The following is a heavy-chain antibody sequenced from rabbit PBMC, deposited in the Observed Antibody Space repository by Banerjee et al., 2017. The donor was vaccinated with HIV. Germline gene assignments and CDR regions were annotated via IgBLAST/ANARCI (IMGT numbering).Heavy chain of an antibody. CDR2: IYIGSSGST. V-gene: IGHV1S40*01. CDR3: ARSHRYSPYGVAGYPYPTRLDL. Sequence: QSLEESGGDLVKPGASLTLTCTASGFSFSSSYYMCWVRQAPGKGLEWIACIYIGSSGSTYYASWAKGRFTISKTSSTTVTLQMTSLTAADTATYFCARSHRYSPYGVAGYPYPTRLDLWGQGTLVTVS. D-gene: IGHD6-1*01. J-gene: IGHJ3*01. CDR1: GFSFSSSYY.